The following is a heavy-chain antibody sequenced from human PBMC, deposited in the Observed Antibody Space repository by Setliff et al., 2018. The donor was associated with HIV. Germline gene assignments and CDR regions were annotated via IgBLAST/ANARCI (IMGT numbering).Heavy chain of an antibody. D-gene: IGHD1-1*01. CDR3: GRGDSLLESIVWFDR. CDR2: IIPILDKT. V-gene: IGHV1-69*10. Sequence: SVKVSCKASGGTFSSYAISWVRQAPGQGLEWMGGIIPILDKTTYAQKFQGRVTMTADESTRTVYMELSRLRFEDTAMYYCGRGDSLLESIVWFDRWGQGTLVTVSS. J-gene: IGHJ5*02. CDR1: GGTFSSYA.